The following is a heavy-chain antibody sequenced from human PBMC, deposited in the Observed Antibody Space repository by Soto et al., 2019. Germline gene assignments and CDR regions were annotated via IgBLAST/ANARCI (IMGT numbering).Heavy chain of an antibody. CDR1: GGSFSGYY. D-gene: IGHD3-22*01. V-gene: IGHV4-34*01. CDR3: ARRTITMVVERRGVGWFDP. CDR2: INHSGST. J-gene: IGHJ5*02. Sequence: QVQLQQWGAGLLKPSETLSLTCAVYGGSFSGYYWSWIRQPPGKGLEWIGEINHSGSTNYNPSLTSRVPISVDTSKNQFSLKLSSVTAADTAVYYCARRTITMVVERRGVGWFDPWGQGTLVTVSS.